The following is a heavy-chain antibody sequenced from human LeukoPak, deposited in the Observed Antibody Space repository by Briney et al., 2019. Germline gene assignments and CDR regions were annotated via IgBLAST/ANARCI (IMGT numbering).Heavy chain of an antibody. D-gene: IGHD2-21*02. CDR3: ARTSYCGGDCRSSYYYYGMDV. Sequence: SETLSLTCTVSGGSISSGGYYWSWIRQHPGKGLEWIGYIYYSGSTYYNPSLKSRVTMSVDTSKNQFSLKLSSVTAADTAVYHCARTSYCGGDCRSSYYYYGMDVWGQGTTVTVSS. CDR1: GGSISSGGYY. J-gene: IGHJ6*02. CDR2: IYYSGST. V-gene: IGHV4-31*03.